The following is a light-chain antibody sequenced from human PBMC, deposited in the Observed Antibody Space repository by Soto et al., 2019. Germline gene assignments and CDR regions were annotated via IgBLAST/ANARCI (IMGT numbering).Light chain of an antibody. J-gene: IGKJ1*01. CDR1: QSVSGW. V-gene: IGKV1-5*01. CDR3: LQDINYPWT. CDR2: DAS. Sequence: DIQMTQSPSTLSASVGDTVTVTCRASQSVSGWLAWYQQKPGEAPKLLIYDASSLESGVPSRFSGSGSGTDFTLAISSLQPEDSATYYCLQDINYPWTFGQGTKVDIK.